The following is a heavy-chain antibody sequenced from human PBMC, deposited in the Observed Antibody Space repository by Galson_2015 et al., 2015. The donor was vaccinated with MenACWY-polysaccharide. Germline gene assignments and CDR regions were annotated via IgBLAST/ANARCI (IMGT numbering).Heavy chain of an antibody. J-gene: IGHJ4*02. Sequence: SISSGYYWGWIRQPPGKGLEWIGSIYHSGSTYYNPSLKSRVTISVDTSKNQFSLNLSSVTAADTAVYYCARVEKYSGSYYILHWGQGTLVTVSS. CDR2: IYHSGST. CDR3: ARVEKYSGSYYILH. V-gene: IGHV4-38-2*02. D-gene: IGHD1-26*01. CDR1: SISSGYY.